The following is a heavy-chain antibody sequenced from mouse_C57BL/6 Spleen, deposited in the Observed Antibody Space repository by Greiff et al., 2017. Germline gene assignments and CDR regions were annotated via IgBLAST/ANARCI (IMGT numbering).Heavy chain of an antibody. CDR1: GYTFTSYW. CDR3: ARSDDSYAMDY. V-gene: IGHV1-7*01. CDR2: INPSSGYT. Sequence: QVQLKESGAELAKPGSSVKLSCKASGYTFTSYWMHWVKQRPGQGLEWIGYINPSSGYTKYNQKFKDKATLTADKSSSTAYMQLSSLTYEDSAVYYCARSDDSYAMDYWGQGTSVTVSS. J-gene: IGHJ4*01. D-gene: IGHD2-4*01.